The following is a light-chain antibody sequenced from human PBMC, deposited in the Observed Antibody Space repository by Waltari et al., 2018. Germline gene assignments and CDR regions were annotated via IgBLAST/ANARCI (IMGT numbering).Light chain of an antibody. CDR2: DVN. V-gene: IGLV2-14*03. J-gene: IGLJ3*02. Sequence: QSALTQPASVSGSPGRSITISCTGTNSDIGTYIYVTWYQQHPDKAPKLIIYDVNNRPSGVSSRFSGSKSGNTASLTISGLQAEDEADYYCSSYKVNNTWVFGGGTYVTVL. CDR3: SSYKVNNTWV. CDR1: NSDIGTYIY.